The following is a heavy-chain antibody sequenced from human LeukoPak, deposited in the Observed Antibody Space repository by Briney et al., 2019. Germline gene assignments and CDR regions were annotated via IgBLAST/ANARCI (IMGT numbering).Heavy chain of an antibody. J-gene: IGHJ3*02. Sequence: GGSLRLSCAASGFTLSSYWMHWVRQVPGKGLVWVSRIKSDGRSTSYADSVKGRFTISRDNAKNTLYLQMNSLRAEDTAVYYCARDRHPNAFDIWGQGTMVTVSS. V-gene: IGHV3-74*01. CDR3: ARDRHPNAFDI. CDR1: GFTLSSYW. CDR2: IKSDGRST.